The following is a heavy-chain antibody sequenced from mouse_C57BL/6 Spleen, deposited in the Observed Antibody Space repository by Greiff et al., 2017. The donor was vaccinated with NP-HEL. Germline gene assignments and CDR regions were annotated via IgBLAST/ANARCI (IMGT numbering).Heavy chain of an antibody. CDR1: GYTFTSYD. CDR2: IYPRDGST. J-gene: IGHJ3*01. V-gene: IGHV1-85*01. CDR3: ARGASQFAY. Sequence: VKLQESGPELVKPGASVKLSCKASGYTFTSYDINWVKQRPGQGLEWIGWIYPRDGSTKYNEKFKAKATLTVDTSSSTAYMEPHSLTSEDSAVYFCARGASQFAYWGQGTLVTVSA.